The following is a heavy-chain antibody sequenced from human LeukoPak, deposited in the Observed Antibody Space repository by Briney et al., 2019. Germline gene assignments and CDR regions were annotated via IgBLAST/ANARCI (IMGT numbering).Heavy chain of an antibody. CDR1: GGTFSSYA. CDR3: ARVPKVRDDYVWGSYRYVY. J-gene: IGHJ4*02. D-gene: IGHD3-16*02. V-gene: IGHV1-69*04. CDR2: IIPILGIA. Sequence: SVKVSCKASGGTFSSYAISWVRQAPGQGLGWMGRIIPILGIANYAQKFQGRVTITADKSTSTAYMELSSLRSEDTAVYYCARVPKVRDDYVWGSYRYVYWGQGTLVTVSS.